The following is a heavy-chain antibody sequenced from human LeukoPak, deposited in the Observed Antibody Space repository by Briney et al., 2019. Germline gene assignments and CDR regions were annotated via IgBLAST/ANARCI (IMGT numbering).Heavy chain of an antibody. CDR2: IYSSGAT. CDR1: GDSINSYY. Sequence: SETLSLTCTVSGDSINSYYWTWIRQYPGRGLEWIGYIYSSGATYYTPSHKSRLDMSVDTSKNQFSLRLSSVTAADSAVYYCARGGEHFDYFEHWGPGTLVTVSS. J-gene: IGHJ4*02. V-gene: IGHV4-31*03. CDR3: ARGGEHFDYFEH. D-gene: IGHD3-3*02.